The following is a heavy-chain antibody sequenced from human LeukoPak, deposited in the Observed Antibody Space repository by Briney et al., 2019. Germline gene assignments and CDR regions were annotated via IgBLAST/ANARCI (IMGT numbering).Heavy chain of an antibody. CDR1: GFTFSHAW. Sequence: GGSLRLSCAASGFTFSHAWMSWVRQAPGEGLEWVGRIKSKTDGGTTDYAAPVKGRFTISRDDSKNTLYLQMNSLKTEDTAVYYCTVVNFGSGSYPLGYWGQGTLVTVSS. CDR3: TVVNFGSGSYPLGY. V-gene: IGHV3-15*01. J-gene: IGHJ4*02. D-gene: IGHD3-10*01. CDR2: IKSKTDGGTT.